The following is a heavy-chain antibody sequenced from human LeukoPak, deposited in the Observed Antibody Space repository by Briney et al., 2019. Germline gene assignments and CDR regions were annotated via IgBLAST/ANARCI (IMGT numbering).Heavy chain of an antibody. CDR3: ARALGYCSGGSCTRGYNWFDP. CDR1: GGSISSSDYY. J-gene: IGHJ5*02. Sequence: SETLSLTCTVSGGSISSSDYYWGWIRQPPGKGLEWIGSIYYGGSTYYNPSLKSRVTISVDTSMNQFSLKLSFVTTADTAVYYCARALGYCSGGSCTRGYNWFDPWGQGTLVTVSS. CDR2: IYYGGST. D-gene: IGHD2-15*01. V-gene: IGHV4-39*01.